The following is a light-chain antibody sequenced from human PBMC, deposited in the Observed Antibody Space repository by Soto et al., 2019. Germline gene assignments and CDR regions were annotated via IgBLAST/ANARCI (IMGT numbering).Light chain of an antibody. J-gene: IGKJ4*01. Sequence: DIQMTQSPSSLSASVGDRVTITCRASQSISSYLNWYHQKPGKAPKLLIHDASSLQSEVPSRFSGSGSGTDFTLTISSLQPEDFATYYCQQSYSTPLTFRGGTKVEIK. CDR2: DAS. CDR1: QSISSY. V-gene: IGKV1-39*01. CDR3: QQSYSTPLT.